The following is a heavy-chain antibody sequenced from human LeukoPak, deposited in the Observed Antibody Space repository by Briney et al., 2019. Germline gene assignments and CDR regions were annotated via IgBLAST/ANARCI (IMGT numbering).Heavy chain of an antibody. Sequence: SETLSLTCTVSGGSISSYYWSWIRQPPGKGLEWIGYIYYSVSTNYNPSLKSRVTISVDTSKNQFSLKLSSVTAADTAVYYCARDGSGYEVDAFDIWGQGTMVTVSS. CDR2: IYYSVST. J-gene: IGHJ3*02. D-gene: IGHD5-12*01. CDR3: ARDGSGYEVDAFDI. V-gene: IGHV4-59*01. CDR1: GGSISSYY.